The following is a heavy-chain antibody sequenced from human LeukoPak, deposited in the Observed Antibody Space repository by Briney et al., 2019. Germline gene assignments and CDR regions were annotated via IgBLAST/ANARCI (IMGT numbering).Heavy chain of an antibody. D-gene: IGHD6-19*01. CDR3: ASPPPYVSGWYGV. CDR2: ISGCGGSI. Sequence: PLGCPRLSPAPSRFTSTSDAMTSVPQAPGKGLKWVSGISGCGGSIFYADSVKCRFNISSDNSKHTLYLQMNSLRADDRAVYYCASPPPYVSGWYGVWGKGTTVTVSS. CDR1: RFTSTSDA. V-gene: IGHV3-23*01. J-gene: IGHJ6*04.